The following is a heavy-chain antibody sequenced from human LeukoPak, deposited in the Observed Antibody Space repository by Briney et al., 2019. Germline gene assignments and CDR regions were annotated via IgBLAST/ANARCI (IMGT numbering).Heavy chain of an antibody. J-gene: IGHJ4*02. CDR1: GSSITDYY. CDR2: FYTSSSHT. V-gene: IGHV4-4*07. Sequence: SETLSLTCTVSGSSITDYYWSWVRQPAGKGLEWIGRFYTSSSHTNTNPSLKGRVTMSVDTSQNRVSLKMTSVTAADTAVYYCARDCVGEASFDHWGRGSQVTVSS. D-gene: IGHD1-26*01. CDR3: ARDCVGEASFDH.